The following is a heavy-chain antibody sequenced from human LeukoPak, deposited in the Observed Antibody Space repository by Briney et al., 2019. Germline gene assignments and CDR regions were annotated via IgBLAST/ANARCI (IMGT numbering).Heavy chain of an antibody. J-gene: IGHJ4*02. CDR2: IYHSGSI. D-gene: IGHD1-26*01. CDR1: GASVSSADHW. Sequence: SETLSLTCSVSGASVSSADHWWAWIRQPPGMGLEWIGSIYHSGSIYYNPSIKSRLTISVETSRNKSSLRLNSLTAGETAVYYCARQIATGLWAFDSWGQGSLVTVSS. CDR3: ARQIATGLWAFDS. V-gene: IGHV4-39*01.